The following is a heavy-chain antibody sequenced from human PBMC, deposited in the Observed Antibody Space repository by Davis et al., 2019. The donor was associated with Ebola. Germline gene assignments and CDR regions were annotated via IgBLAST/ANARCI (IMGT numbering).Heavy chain of an antibody. D-gene: IGHD2-2*01. CDR3: ASGCSSTSCPDY. J-gene: IGHJ4*02. Sequence: GESLKISCAASGFTFSSYAMSWVRQAPGKGLEWVANIKQDGSEKYYVDSVKGRFTISRDNAKNSLYLQMNSLRAEDTAVYYCASGCSSTSCPDYWGQGTLVTVSS. CDR2: IKQDGSEK. V-gene: IGHV3-7*01. CDR1: GFTFSSYA.